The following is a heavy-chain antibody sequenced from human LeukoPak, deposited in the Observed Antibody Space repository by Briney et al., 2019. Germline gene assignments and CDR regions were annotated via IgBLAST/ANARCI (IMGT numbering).Heavy chain of an antibody. CDR3: ARRTRYYYGMDV. CDR2: IYPADSAA. Sequence: KCGESLKISCKASGYSFTTYWIGWVRQMPGKGLEWMGIIYPADSAAKYSPSFQGQVTISVDKSISTAYLQWSRLKASDTAMYYCARRTRYYYGMDVWGQGTTVTVSS. CDR1: GYSFTTYW. D-gene: IGHD2-2*01. J-gene: IGHJ6*02. V-gene: IGHV5-51*01.